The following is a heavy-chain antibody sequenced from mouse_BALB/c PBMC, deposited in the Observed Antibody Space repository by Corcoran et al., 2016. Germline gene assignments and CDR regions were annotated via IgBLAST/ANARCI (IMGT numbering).Heavy chain of an antibody. CDR3: ARQTWNSPYYYVMDY. CDR2: INTYTGEP. V-gene: IGHV9-1*02. CDR1: GYTFTNYG. J-gene: IGHJ4*01. Sequence: QIQLVQSGPELKKPGETVKISCKASGYTFTNYGMNWVKQAPGKGLKWMGWINTYTGEPTYADDFKGRFAFYLETSASTAYLQINNLKNEDMATYFCARQTWNSPYYYVMDYWGQGTSVTVSS.